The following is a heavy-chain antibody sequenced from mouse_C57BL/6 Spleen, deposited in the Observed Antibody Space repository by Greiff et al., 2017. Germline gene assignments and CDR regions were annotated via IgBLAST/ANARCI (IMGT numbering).Heavy chain of an antibody. CDR3: AKNYCGSNYYAIDD. J-gene: IGHJ4*01. D-gene: IGHD1-1*01. CDR1: GFTFSDYG. CDR2: IRSGSSTI. Sequence: EVKLVESGGGLVKPGGSLKLSCAASGFTFSDYGMHWVRQAPEKGLEWVAYIRSGSSTIHYADTVKGRFTISRDNAKNALFLRLASLRSEDTAMYDCAKNYCGSNYYAIDDWSQGTSVTVSS. V-gene: IGHV5-17*01.